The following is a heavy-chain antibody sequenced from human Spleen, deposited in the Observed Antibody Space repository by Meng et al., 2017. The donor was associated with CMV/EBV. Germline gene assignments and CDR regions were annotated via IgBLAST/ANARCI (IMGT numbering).Heavy chain of an antibody. Sequence: QVQLQESGPGLVKPSETLSLTCTVSGGSINSYYWSWIRQPPGKGLEWIGYIYYSGSTNYNPSLKSRVTISVDTSKNQFSLRLRSLTAADTAVYYCASGFSDTSGYTPPPFDYWGQGSLVTVSS. V-gene: IGHV4-59*08. CDR1: GGSINSYY. CDR2: IYYSGST. J-gene: IGHJ4*02. D-gene: IGHD3-22*01. CDR3: ASGFSDTSGYTPPPFDY.